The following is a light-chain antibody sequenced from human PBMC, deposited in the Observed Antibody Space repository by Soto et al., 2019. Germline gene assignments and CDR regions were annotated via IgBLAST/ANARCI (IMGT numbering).Light chain of an antibody. Sequence: EIVLTQSPATLSLSPGERATLSCRASQSVSSYLAWYQQKPGQAPRLLIYDASNRATGIPARFSGSGSGTDFPLTISSLEPEDFAVYYCQQRSNWPQFGQGTKVEIK. CDR3: QQRSNWPQ. V-gene: IGKV3-11*01. J-gene: IGKJ1*01. CDR1: QSVSSY. CDR2: DAS.